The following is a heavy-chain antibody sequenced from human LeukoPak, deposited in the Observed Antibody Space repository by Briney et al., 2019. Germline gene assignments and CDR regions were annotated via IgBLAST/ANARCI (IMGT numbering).Heavy chain of an antibody. J-gene: IGHJ4*02. V-gene: IGHV4-34*01. D-gene: IGHD3-10*01. CDR1: GGSFSGYY. CDR3: ARYYYGSGSYYYFDS. Sequence: RSSETLSLTCAVYGGSFSGYYWSWIRQPPGKGLEWIGNIYYSGSTYYNPSLKSRVTMSVDTSKNQFSLKLSSVTAADTAVYYCARYYYGSGSYYYFDSWGQGTLVTVSS. CDR2: IYYSGST.